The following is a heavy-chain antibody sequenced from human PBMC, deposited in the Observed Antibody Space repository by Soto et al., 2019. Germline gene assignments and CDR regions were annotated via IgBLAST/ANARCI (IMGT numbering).Heavy chain of an antibody. D-gene: IGHD6-19*01. CDR1: GYTFTSHD. Sequence: QVQLVQSGAEVKKPGASVKVSCKASGYTFTSHDINWVRQATGQGLEWMGWMNPNSGNTGYAQKVQGRVTMPRNTVISTAYMELRSLISDAKAVYYSSSTATREGIAVAGVPRPLDYWSQGTLVTFSS. CDR2: MNPNSGNT. V-gene: IGHV1-8*01. CDR3: SSTATREGIAVAGVPRPLDY. J-gene: IGHJ4*02.